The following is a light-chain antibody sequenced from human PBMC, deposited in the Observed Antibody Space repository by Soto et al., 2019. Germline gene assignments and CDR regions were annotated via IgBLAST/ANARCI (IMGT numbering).Light chain of an antibody. CDR1: QSISSW. J-gene: IGKJ1*01. Sequence: DIQMTHSPSTLSASVGDRVTITCRASQSISSWLAWYHQKPGKAPKLLIYKASSLESGVPSRFSGSGSGTEFTLTISSLQPDDFATYYCQHQWAFGQGTKVDI. CDR3: QHQWA. CDR2: KAS. V-gene: IGKV1-5*03.